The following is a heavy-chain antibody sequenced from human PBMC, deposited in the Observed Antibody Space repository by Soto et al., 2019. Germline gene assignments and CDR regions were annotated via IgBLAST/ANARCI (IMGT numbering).Heavy chain of an antibody. CDR1: SGPDRSHN. CDR2: VYYTGDT. J-gene: IGHJ6*02. Sequence: QVQLQQSGPRLVKPSETLSLTCTVSSGPDRSHNWGWIRQPPGRGLEWIGYVYYTGDTAYNPSLSGRVTISADTPTNAISLTLNSVTAADTAVYYCVRQGIDYLHGLVDVWGQGTTVSVSS. D-gene: IGHD4-17*01. CDR3: VRQGIDYLHGLVDV. V-gene: IGHV4-59*08.